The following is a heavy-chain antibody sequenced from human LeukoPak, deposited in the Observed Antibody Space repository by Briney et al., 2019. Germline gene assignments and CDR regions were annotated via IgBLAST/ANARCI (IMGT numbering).Heavy chain of an antibody. J-gene: IGHJ4*02. CDR2: IYYSGST. V-gene: IGHV4-39*07. Sequence: SETLSLTCTVSGGSISSSSYYWGWIRQPPGKGLEWIGSIYYSGSTYYNPSLKSRVTISVDTSKNQFSLKLSSVTAADTAVYYCARDTLFDYWGQGTLVTVSS. CDR3: ARDTLFDY. CDR1: GGSISSSSYY.